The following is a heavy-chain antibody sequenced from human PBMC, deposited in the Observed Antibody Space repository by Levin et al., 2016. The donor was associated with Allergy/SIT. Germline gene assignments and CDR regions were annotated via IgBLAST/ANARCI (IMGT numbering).Heavy chain of an antibody. CDR3: ARGSRLVLQYLPGWYFDL. D-gene: IGHD4-11*01. V-gene: IGHV6-1*01. CDR1: GDSVSSNSAA. J-gene: IGHJ2*01. Sequence: SQTLSLTCAISGDSVSSNSAAWNWIRQSPSRGLEWLGRTYYRSKWYNDYAVSVKSRITINPDTSKNQFSLKLSSVTAADTAVYYCARGSRLVLQYLPGWYFDLWGRGTLVTVSS. CDR2: TYYRSKWYN.